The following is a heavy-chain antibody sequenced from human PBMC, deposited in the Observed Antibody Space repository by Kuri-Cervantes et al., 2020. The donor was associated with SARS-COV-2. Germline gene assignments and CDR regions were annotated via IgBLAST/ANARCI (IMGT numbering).Heavy chain of an antibody. J-gene: IGHJ4*02. Sequence: GESLKISCAASGFNFSRSDMHWVRQAPGKGLEWVAVISHDGKNKKCIASGKGRFTISRDNSKNTLYLHMKSLRIEDTAMYYCAKDRVGVQDFWGQGTLVTVSS. CDR2: ISHDGKNK. D-gene: IGHD2-21*01. CDR3: AKDRVGVQDF. V-gene: IGHV3-30*18. CDR1: GFNFSRSD.